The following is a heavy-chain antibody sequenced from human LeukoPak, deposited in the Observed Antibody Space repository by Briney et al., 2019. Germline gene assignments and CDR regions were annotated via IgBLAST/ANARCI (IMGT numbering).Heavy chain of an antibody. CDR1: GFTFSSYA. Sequence: GGSLRLSCAASGFTFSSYAMSWVRQAPGKGLEWVSAISGSSGSTYYADSVKGWFTISRDNSKNTLYLQMNSLRAEDTAVYYCAKDKMTTYCSGDCYFGWFDPWGQGTLVTVSS. CDR2: ISGSSGST. CDR3: AKDKMTTYCSGDCYFGWFDP. D-gene: IGHD2-21*02. J-gene: IGHJ5*02. V-gene: IGHV3-23*01.